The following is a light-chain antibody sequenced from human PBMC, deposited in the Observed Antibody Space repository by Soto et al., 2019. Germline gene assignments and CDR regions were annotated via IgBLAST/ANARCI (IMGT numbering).Light chain of an antibody. V-gene: IGKV3-15*01. J-gene: IGKJ2*01. CDR1: QSVSSN. CDR3: QQYNNWPPGKYT. CDR2: GAS. Sequence: EIMMTQSPATLSVSPGERVTLSCRASQSVSSNLAWYQQKPGQAPRLLIYGASTRATGIPARFSGSGSGTEFTLTISSLQSEDFAVYYCQQYNNWPPGKYTFGQGTKLEIK.